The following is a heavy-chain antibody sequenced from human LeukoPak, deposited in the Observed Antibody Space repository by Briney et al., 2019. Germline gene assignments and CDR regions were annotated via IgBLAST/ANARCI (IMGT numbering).Heavy chain of an antibody. CDR2: INPNSGGT. CDR3: AREENSYGSFDY. D-gene: IGHD5-18*01. CDR1: GYTFTGYY. J-gene: IGHJ4*02. Sequence: ASVKVSCKASGYTFTGYYMHWVRQAPGQGLEWMGRINPNSGGTNYAQKFQGRVTMTRDTSISTAYMELSRLRSDDTAVYYCAREENSYGSFDYWGQGTLVTVSS. V-gene: IGHV1-2*06.